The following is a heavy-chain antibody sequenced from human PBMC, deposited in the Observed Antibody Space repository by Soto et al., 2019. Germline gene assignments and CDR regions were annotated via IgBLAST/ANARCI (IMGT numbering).Heavy chain of an antibody. D-gene: IGHD5-12*01. CDR3: ARAYGGFDNGLDV. J-gene: IGHJ6*02. V-gene: IGHV4-59*01. CDR2: IHYSGST. CDR1: GASIRSYY. Sequence: ETLSLTCTVSGASIRSYYWTRIRQPPGKGLELIGYIHYSGSTRYNPSLKSRVTISVDMSKNQFSLKLSSVIAADTAVYYCARAYGGFDNGLDVWGQGTAVTVSS.